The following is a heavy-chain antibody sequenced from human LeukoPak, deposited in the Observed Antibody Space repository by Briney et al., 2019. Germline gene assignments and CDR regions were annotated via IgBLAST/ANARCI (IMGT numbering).Heavy chain of an antibody. J-gene: IGHJ4*02. D-gene: IGHD6-13*01. CDR1: GGSISSGGYY. V-gene: IGHV4-31*03. CDR2: IYYSGST. CDR3: ARAPPYSSSWNPQTYFDY. Sequence: SETLSLTCTVSGGSISSGGYYWSWIRQHPGKGLEWIGYIYYSGSTYYNPSLKSRVTISVDTSKNQFSLKLSSVTAADTAVYYCARAPPYSSSWNPQTYFDYWGQGTLVTVSS.